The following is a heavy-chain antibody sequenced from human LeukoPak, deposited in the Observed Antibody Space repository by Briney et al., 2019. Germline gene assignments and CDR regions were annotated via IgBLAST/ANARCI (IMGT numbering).Heavy chain of an antibody. CDR3: ARDESAADFYYYYYMDV. J-gene: IGHJ6*03. D-gene: IGHD6-25*01. V-gene: IGHV3-30-3*01. Sequence: GRSLRLSCAASGFTFSSYAMHWVRQAPGKGLEWVAVISYDGSNKYYADSVKGRFTISRDNSKNTLYLQMNSLRAVDTAVYYCARDESAADFYYYYYMDVWGKGTTVTVSS. CDR2: ISYDGSNK. CDR1: GFTFSSYA.